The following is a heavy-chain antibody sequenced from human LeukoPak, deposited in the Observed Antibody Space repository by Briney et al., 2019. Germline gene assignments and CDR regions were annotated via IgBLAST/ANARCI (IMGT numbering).Heavy chain of an antibody. Sequence: ASVKVSCKASGYTFTSYDINWVRQATGQGLEWMGWMNPNSGNTGYAQKFQGRVTMTRNTSISTAYMELSSLRSDDTAVYYCARDGVGLWTSLKLYYYYYHMDVWGKGTTVTVSS. J-gene: IGHJ6*03. CDR1: GYTFTSYD. V-gene: IGHV1-8*01. CDR3: ARDGVGLWTSLKLYYYYYHMDV. D-gene: IGHD3/OR15-3a*01. CDR2: MNPNSGNT.